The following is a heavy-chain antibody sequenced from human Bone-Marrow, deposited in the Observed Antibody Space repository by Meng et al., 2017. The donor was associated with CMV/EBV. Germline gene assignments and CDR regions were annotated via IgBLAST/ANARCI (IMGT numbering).Heavy chain of an antibody. D-gene: IGHD3-10*01. Sequence: SETLSLTCTVSGGSISSSSYYWGWIRQPPGKGLEWIGSIYYSGSTYYNPSLKSRVTISVDTSKNQFSLKLSSVTAADTAVYYCARDIVGDLDYGSGNYYFDYWGQGTLATVSS. V-gene: IGHV4-39*07. CDR3: ARDIVGDLDYGSGNYYFDY. CDR2: IYYSGST. J-gene: IGHJ4*02. CDR1: GGSISSSSYY.